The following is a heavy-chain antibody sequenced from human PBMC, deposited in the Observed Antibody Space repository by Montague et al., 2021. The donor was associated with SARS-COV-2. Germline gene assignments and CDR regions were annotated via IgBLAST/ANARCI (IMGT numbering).Heavy chain of an antibody. D-gene: IGHD3-10*01. CDR3: ARLGDGVVPSPILGVGPYYSYYYRDV. CDR1: GGSFNTYS. V-gene: IGHV4-34*01. Sequence: SETLSLTCAVHGGSFNTYSWNWIRQPPGKGLEWIGEIHHGGSTNYNPSLKSRVTISADTSKNQFSLKLTSVAAADTAVYYCARLGDGVVPSPILGVGPYYSYYYRDVWGKGTTVPVSS. CDR2: IHHGGST. J-gene: IGHJ6*03.